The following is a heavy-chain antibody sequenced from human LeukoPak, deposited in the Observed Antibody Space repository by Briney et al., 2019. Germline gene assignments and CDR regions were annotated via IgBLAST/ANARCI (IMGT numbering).Heavy chain of an antibody. CDR1: GFTFSSYA. D-gene: IGHD2-21*01. CDR2: ISGSGGST. V-gene: IGHV3-23*01. J-gene: IGHJ5*02. CDR3: AKRSDCGGDCYGRDWFDP. Sequence: GGSLRLSCAASGFTFSSYAMSWVRQAPGKGLEWVSAISGSGGSTYYADSVKGRFTISRDNSKNTLYLQMNSLRAEDTAVYYCAKRSDCGGDCYGRDWFDPWGQGTLVTVSS.